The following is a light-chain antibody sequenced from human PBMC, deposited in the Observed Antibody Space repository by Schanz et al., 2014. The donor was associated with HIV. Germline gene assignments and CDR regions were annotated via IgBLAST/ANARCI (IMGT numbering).Light chain of an antibody. Sequence: EIVLTQSPGTLSLSPGERATLSCRASQSVSSSYLAWYQQKPGQAPRLLIYDASSRATGIPDRFSGSGSGTDFTLTIIRLEPDDFAVYYCHHYGDSRGTFGGGTEVDI. CDR2: DAS. V-gene: IGKV3-20*01. CDR3: HHYGDSRGT. J-gene: IGKJ4*02. CDR1: QSVSSSY.